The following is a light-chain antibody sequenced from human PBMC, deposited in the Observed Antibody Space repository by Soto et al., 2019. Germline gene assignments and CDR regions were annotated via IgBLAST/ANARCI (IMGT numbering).Light chain of an antibody. Sequence: QSALTQPASVSGSPGQSITISCTGTSSDVGGYNYVSWYQQHPGKAPKLMIYEDTKRPSGVSNRFSGSKSGYTASLTISGLQAEDEADYYCCSYAGSSTVVFGGGTKVTVL. CDR3: CSYAGSSTVV. J-gene: IGLJ2*01. CDR1: SSDVGGYNY. V-gene: IGLV2-14*01. CDR2: EDT.